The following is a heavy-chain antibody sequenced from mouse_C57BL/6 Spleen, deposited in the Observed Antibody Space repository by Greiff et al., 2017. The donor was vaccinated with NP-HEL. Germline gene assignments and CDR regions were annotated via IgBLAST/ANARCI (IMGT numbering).Heavy chain of an antibody. Sequence: QVQLKQPGAELVKPGASVKMSCKASGYTFTSYWITWVKQRPGQGLEWIGDIYPGSGSTNYNEKFKSKATLTVDTSSSTAYMQLSSLTAEDSAVYYCARKVPYFDYWGQGTTLTVSS. J-gene: IGHJ2*01. D-gene: IGHD5-1*01. CDR2: IYPGSGST. CDR3: ARKVPYFDY. V-gene: IGHV1-55*01. CDR1: GYTFTSYW.